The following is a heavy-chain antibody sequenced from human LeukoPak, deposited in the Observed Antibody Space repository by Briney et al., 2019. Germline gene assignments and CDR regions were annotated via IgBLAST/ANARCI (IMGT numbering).Heavy chain of an antibody. CDR3: AKDPGRDGDYVGYFDY. Sequence: GGSLRLSCAASGFTFSSYGMHWVRQAPGKGLEWVAVISYDGSNKYYADSVKGRFTISRDNSKNTLYLQMNSLRAEDTAVYYCAKDPGRDGDYVGYFDYWGQGTLVTVSS. D-gene: IGHD4-17*01. CDR1: GFTFSSYG. CDR2: ISYDGSNK. V-gene: IGHV3-30*18. J-gene: IGHJ4*02.